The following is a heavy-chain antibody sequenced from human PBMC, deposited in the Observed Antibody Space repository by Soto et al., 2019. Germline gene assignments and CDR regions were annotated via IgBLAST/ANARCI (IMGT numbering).Heavy chain of an antibody. CDR2: ISAYNGNT. CDR3: ASYIVATRADYYYYGMDV. D-gene: IGHD5-12*01. Sequence: ASVKVSCKASGYTFTSYGISWVRQAPGQGLEWMGWISAYNGNTNYAQKLQGRVTMTTDTSTSTAYMELRSLRSDDTAVYYCASYIVATRADYYYYGMDVWGQGTTVTVPS. J-gene: IGHJ6*02. V-gene: IGHV1-18*01. CDR1: GYTFTSYG.